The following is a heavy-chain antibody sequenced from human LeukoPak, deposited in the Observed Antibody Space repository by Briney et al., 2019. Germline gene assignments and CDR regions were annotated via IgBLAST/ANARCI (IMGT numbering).Heavy chain of an antibody. J-gene: IGHJ5*02. D-gene: IGHD4-23*01. CDR2: IKSKTDGGTT. CDR3: TTDYGGKPNNWFDP. V-gene: IGHV3-15*01. Sequence: GGSLRLSCAPSGLTFSNAWMSWVRHAPEKGLEWVGRIKSKTDGGTTDYAAPVKGRFTISRDDSKNTLYLQMNSLKTEDTAVYYCTTDYGGKPNNWFDPWGQGTLVTVFS. CDR1: GLTFSNAW.